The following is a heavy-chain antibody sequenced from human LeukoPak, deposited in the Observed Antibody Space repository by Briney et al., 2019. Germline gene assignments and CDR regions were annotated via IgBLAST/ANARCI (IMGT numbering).Heavy chain of an antibody. D-gene: IGHD6-19*01. CDR2: FIPIFGTA. V-gene: IGHV1-69*05. J-gene: IGHJ5*01. Sequence: SVKVSSKASGDTFSSYAISWVRQAPEQGLEWMGGFIPIFGTANSAQKLQGSVTITTDESTSTAYMEQSGLRSEDTAVYYCARWRYSSGTWCDSWGQGTLVTVSS. CDR3: ARWRYSSGTWCDS. CDR1: GDTFSSYA.